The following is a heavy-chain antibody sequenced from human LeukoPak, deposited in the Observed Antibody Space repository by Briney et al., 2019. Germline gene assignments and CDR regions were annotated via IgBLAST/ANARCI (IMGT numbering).Heavy chain of an antibody. CDR3: ARGLAVAGYYYGMDV. J-gene: IGHJ6*02. V-gene: IGHV3-48*01. CDR2: ISSTGSTI. D-gene: IGHD6-19*01. Sequence: GGSLRLSCAASGFTFSSYSMNWVRQAPGKGLEWVSYISSTGSTIYYADSVEGRFTISRDNVKNSLYLQMNSLRADDTAVYYCARGLAVAGYYYGMDVWGQGTTVTVSS. CDR1: GFTFSSYS.